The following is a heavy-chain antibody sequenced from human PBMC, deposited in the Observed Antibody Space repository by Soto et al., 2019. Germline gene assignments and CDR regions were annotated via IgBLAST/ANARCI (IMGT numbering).Heavy chain of an antibody. Sequence: ASVKVSCKASGYTLTSYAMHWVRQAPGQRLEWMGWMNPNSGNTGYAQKFQGRVTMTRNTSISTAYMELSSLRSEDTAVYYCASFSYYDFWSGYFPNYYYYGMDVWGQGTTVTVSS. V-gene: IGHV1-8*02. CDR2: MNPNSGNT. CDR1: GYTLTSYA. CDR3: ASFSYYDFWSGYFPNYYYYGMDV. D-gene: IGHD3-3*01. J-gene: IGHJ6*02.